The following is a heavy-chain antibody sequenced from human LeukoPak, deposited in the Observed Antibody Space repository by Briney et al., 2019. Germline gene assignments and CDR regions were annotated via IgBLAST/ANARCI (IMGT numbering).Heavy chain of an antibody. CDR1: GFTVSGNY. Sequence: PGGSLRLSCAASGFTVSGNYMSWVRQAPGKGLEWVSAISGSGGSTYYADSVKGRFTISRDNSKNTLYLQMNSLRAEDTAAYYCAKSYDSSGYYYFDYWGQGTLVTVSS. V-gene: IGHV3-23*01. J-gene: IGHJ4*02. CDR2: ISGSGGST. CDR3: AKSYDSSGYYYFDY. D-gene: IGHD3-22*01.